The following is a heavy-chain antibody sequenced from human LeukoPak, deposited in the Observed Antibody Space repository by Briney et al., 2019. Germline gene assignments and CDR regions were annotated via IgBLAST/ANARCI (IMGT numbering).Heavy chain of an antibody. CDR1: GYSISSGYY. CDR2: IYHSGST. Sequence: SETLSLTCTVSGYSISSGYYWGWIRQPPGKGLEWIGSIYHSGSTNYNPSLKSRVTISVDTSKNQFSLKLSSVTAADTAVYYCARRLYYYYYYMDVWGKGTTVTISS. D-gene: IGHD6-25*01. J-gene: IGHJ6*03. CDR3: ARRLYYYYYYMDV. V-gene: IGHV4-38-2*02.